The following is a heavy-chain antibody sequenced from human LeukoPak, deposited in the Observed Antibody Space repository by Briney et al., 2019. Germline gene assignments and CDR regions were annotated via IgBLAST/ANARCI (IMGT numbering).Heavy chain of an antibody. J-gene: IGHJ3*02. Sequence: ASVKVSCKASGYTFTGYYMHWVRQAPGQGLEWMGWINPNSGGTNYAQKFRGRVTMTRDTSISTAYMELSRLRSDDTAVYYCARDQRVRDAFDIWGQGTMVTVSS. CDR2: INPNSGGT. V-gene: IGHV1-2*02. D-gene: IGHD3-22*01. CDR1: GYTFTGYY. CDR3: ARDQRVRDAFDI.